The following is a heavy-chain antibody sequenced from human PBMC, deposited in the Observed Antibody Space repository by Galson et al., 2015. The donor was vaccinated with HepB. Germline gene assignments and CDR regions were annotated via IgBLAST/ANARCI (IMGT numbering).Heavy chain of an antibody. V-gene: IGHV1-46*01. CDR1: GYTFTSYY. CDR3: ARDVRVGDGSDIGDY. J-gene: IGHJ4*02. Sequence: SVKVSCKASGYTFTSYYMHWVRQAPGQGLEWMGIINPSGGSTSYAQKFQGRVTMTRDTSTSTVYMELSSLRSEDTAVYYCARDVRVGDGSDIGDYWGQGTLSPSPQ. CDR2: INPSGGST. D-gene: IGHD5-24*01.